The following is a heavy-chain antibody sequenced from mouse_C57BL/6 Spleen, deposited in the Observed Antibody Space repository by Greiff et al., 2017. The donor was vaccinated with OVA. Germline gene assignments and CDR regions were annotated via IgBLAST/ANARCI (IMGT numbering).Heavy chain of an antibody. CDR1: GYTFTSYW. J-gene: IGHJ4*01. D-gene: IGHD1-1*01. CDR2: IYPGSGST. V-gene: IGHV1-55*01. Sequence: QVQLQQPGAELVKPGASVKMSCKASGYTFTSYWITWVKQRPGQGLEWIGDIYPGSGSTNYNEKFKSKATLTVDTSSSTAYMQLSSLTSEDSAVYYCARYGITTVDGMAMDYWGQGTSVTVSS. CDR3: ARYGITTVDGMAMDY.